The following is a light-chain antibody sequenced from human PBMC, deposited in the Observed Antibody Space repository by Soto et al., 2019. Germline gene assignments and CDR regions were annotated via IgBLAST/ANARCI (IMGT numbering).Light chain of an antibody. Sequence: TQSLATLSVSPGERATLSCRASQSVSSSYLAWYQQKPGQAPRLLFYGASNRATAIPDRFSGSGFGTDFTLTITRLEPEDFAVYYCQPYGDSSQTFGLGTKV. CDR2: GAS. V-gene: IGKV3-20*01. CDR1: QSVSSSY. J-gene: IGKJ1*01. CDR3: QPYGDSSQT.